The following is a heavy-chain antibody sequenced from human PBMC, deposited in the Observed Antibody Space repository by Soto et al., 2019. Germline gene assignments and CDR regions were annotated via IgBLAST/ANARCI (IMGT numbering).Heavy chain of an antibody. CDR1: GFTFSSYA. CDR2: ISGSGGST. D-gene: IGHD1-26*01. V-gene: IGHV3-23*01. J-gene: IGHJ4*02. CDR3: VKADSGSYSARFSFDY. Sequence: EVQLLESGGGLVQPGGSLRLSCAASGFTFSSYAMSWVRQAPGKGLEWVSAISGSGGSTYYADSVKGRFTISRDNCKNTLYLDKKSVRAEDTGVYYCVKADSGSYSARFSFDYLGQGTLVTVFS.